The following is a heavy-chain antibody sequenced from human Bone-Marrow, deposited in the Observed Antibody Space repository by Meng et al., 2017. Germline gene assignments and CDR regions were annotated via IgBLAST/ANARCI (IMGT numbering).Heavy chain of an antibody. CDR1: GYSISSGYY. D-gene: IGHD6-19*01. V-gene: IGHV4-38-2*02. J-gene: IGHJ5*02. CDR2: IYHSGST. Sequence: SETLSLTCAVSGYSISSGYYWGWIRQPPGKGLEWIGSIYHSGSTYYNPSLKSRVTISVDTSKNQFSLKLRSVTAADTAVYYCARESPWLGGKNLNWFDPWGQGTLVTVSS. CDR3: ARESPWLGGKNLNWFDP.